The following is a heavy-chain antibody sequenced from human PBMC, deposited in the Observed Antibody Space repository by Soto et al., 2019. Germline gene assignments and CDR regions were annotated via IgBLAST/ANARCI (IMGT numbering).Heavy chain of an antibody. V-gene: IGHV1-46*01. D-gene: IGHD6-13*01. J-gene: IGHJ6*02. CDR2: INPSGGST. CDR1: GYAFTSYY. Sequence: ASVKVSCKASGYAFTSYYMHWVRQAPGQGLEWMGIINPSGGSTSYAQKFQGRVTMTRDTSTSTVYMELSSLRSEDTAVYYCARVVRDSSSRPNLYYYYYYGMDVCGQGTTVTVAS. CDR3: ARVVRDSSSRPNLYYYYYYGMDV.